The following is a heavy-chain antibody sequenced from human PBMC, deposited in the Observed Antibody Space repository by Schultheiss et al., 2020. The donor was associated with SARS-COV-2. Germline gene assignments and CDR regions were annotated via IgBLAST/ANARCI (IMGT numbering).Heavy chain of an antibody. V-gene: IGHV3-33*01. CDR1: GFTFSSYG. D-gene: IGHD3-22*01. Sequence: GGSLRLSCAASGFTFSSYGMHWVRQAPGKGLEWVAVIWYDGSNKYYADSVKGRFTISRDNAKNSLYLQMNSLRAEDTAVYYCARDLGSNYYDSSGYYPDAFDIWGQGTMVTVSS. J-gene: IGHJ3*02. CDR3: ARDLGSNYYDSSGYYPDAFDI. CDR2: IWYDGSNK.